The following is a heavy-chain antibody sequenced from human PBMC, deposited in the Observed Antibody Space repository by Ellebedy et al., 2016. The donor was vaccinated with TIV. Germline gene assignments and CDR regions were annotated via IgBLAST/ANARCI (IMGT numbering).Heavy chain of an antibody. Sequence: GGSLRLSCAASGFTFSSHWMSWVRQAPGKGLEWVANIKEDESEKYYVDSVKGRFTIFRDNAKNSLYLQMNSLRAEDTAVYYCAREVYSKSAYLYYGMDVWGQGTTVTVSS. CDR3: AREVYSKSAYLYYGMDV. V-gene: IGHV3-7*01. CDR2: IKEDESEK. D-gene: IGHD4-11*01. CDR1: GFTFSSHW. J-gene: IGHJ6*02.